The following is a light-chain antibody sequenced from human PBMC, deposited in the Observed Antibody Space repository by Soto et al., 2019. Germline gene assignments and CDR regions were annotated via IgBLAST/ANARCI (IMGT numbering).Light chain of an antibody. CDR3: CSYTSSSTPWV. CDR1: SSDVGGYNY. J-gene: IGLJ1*01. V-gene: IGLV2-14*03. Sequence: QSALTQPGPVSGSPWKALTISRTGNSSDVGGYNYVSWYQQHPGKAPKLMIYDVSDRPSGVSNRFSASKSGNTASLTISGLQAEDEADYYCCSYTSSSTPWVFGTGTKVTVL. CDR2: DVS.